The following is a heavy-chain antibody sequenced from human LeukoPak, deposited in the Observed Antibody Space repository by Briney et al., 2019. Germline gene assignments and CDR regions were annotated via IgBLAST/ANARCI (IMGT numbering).Heavy chain of an antibody. CDR1: GFTFSCYG. Sequence: PGRSLRLSCTASGFTFSCYGMHWVRQAPGKGLEWVAAISYDGSNKYYADSVKGRFTISRDNSKNTLYLQMNSLRAEDTAVYYCAKDSDYYSSGWGEPNWFDPWGQGTLVTVSS. CDR2: ISYDGSNK. V-gene: IGHV3-30*18. CDR3: AKDSDYYSSGWGEPNWFDP. D-gene: IGHD6-19*01. J-gene: IGHJ5*02.